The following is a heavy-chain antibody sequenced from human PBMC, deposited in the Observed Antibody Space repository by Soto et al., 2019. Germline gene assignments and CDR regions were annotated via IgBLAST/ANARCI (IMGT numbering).Heavy chain of an antibody. V-gene: IGHV3-30*18. CDR1: GFTFSDYA. CDR2: VSHDGRNT. Sequence: PGGSLRLSCAASGFTFSDYAMHWDRQAPGKGLEWVAVVSHDGRNTHYADSVKGRFTISRDSSKNTVSLEMTSLRVEVTAVYYCAKGGRQWLVTSDFNYWGQGA. J-gene: IGHJ4*02. CDR3: AKGGRQWLVTSDFNY. D-gene: IGHD6-19*01.